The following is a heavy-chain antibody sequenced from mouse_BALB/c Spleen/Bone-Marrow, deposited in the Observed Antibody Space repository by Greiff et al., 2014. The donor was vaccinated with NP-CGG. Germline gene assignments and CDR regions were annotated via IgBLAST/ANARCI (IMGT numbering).Heavy chain of an antibody. D-gene: IGHD2-14*01. Sequence: VKLQESGAELVRPGTSVKVSCKASGYAFTNYLIEWVKQRPGQGLEWIGVINPGSGGTNYNEKFKGKATLTADKSSSTAYMQRSSRISYDCAVYFCARGDYRFYYFDYWGQRTTLTVSS. CDR2: INPGSGGT. CDR3: ARGDYRFYYFDY. V-gene: IGHV1-54*01. J-gene: IGHJ2*01. CDR1: GYAFTNYL.